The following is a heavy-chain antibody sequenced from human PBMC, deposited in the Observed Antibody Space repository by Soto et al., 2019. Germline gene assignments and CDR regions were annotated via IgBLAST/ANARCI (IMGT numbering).Heavy chain of an antibody. V-gene: IGHV3-11*01. D-gene: IGHD3-10*01. CDR2: ISSSGSTI. CDR1: GFTFNDYY. CDR3: ARVSYGSGSYYPFDY. Sequence: GGSLRISCAASGFTFNDYYMSWVRQAPGKGLEWVSYISSSGSTIYYADSVKGRFTISRDDAKNSLYLQMNSLRAEDTAVYYCARVSYGSGSYYPFDYWGQGTLVTVSS. J-gene: IGHJ4*02.